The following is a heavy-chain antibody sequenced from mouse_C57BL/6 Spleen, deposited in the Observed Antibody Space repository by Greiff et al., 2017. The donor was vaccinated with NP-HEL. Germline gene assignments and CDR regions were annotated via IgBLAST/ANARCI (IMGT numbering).Heavy chain of an antibody. D-gene: IGHD2-2*01. CDR1: GYTFTDYE. J-gene: IGHJ4*01. Sequence: QVHVKQSGAELVRPGASVTLSCKASGYTFTDYEMHWVKQTPVHGLEWIGAIDPETGGTAYNQKFKGKAILTADKSSSTAYMELRSLTSEDSAVYYCTRSGGYAYAMDYWGQGTSVTVSS. V-gene: IGHV1-15*01. CDR3: TRSGGYAYAMDY. CDR2: IDPETGGT.